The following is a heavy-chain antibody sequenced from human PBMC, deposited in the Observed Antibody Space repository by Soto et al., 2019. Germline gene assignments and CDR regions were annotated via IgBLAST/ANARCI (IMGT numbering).Heavy chain of an antibody. CDR1: GFTFSSYA. V-gene: IGHV3-30-3*01. CDR2: ISYDGSNK. D-gene: IGHD1-26*01. J-gene: IGHJ4*02. CDR3: ARGVRWELRGPFDY. Sequence: GGSLRLSCAASGFTFSSYAMHWVRQAPGKGLEWVAVISYDGSNKYYADSVKGRFTISRDNSKNTLYLQMNSLRAEDTAVYYCARGVRWELRGPFDYWGQGTLVTVSS.